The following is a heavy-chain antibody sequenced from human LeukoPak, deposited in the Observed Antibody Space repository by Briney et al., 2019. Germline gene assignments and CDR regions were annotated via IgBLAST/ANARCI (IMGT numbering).Heavy chain of an antibody. V-gene: IGHV3-23*01. CDR2: ISGSGGST. CDR3: AKDSGYHQDAFDI. D-gene: IGHD5-12*01. J-gene: IGHJ3*02. Sequence: GGSLRLSCAASGFTFSSYSMNWVRQAPGKGLEWVSAISGSGGSTYYADSVKGRFTISRDNSKNTLYLQMNSLRAEDTAVYYCAKDSGYHQDAFDIWGQGTMVTVSS. CDR1: GFTFSSYS.